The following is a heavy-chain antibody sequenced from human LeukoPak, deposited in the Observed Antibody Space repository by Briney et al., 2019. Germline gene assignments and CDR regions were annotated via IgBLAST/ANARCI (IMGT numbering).Heavy chain of an antibody. D-gene: IGHD1-26*01. CDR1: GYTFTSYY. Sequence: ASVKVSCKASGYTFTSYYMHWVRQAPGQGLEWMGIINPSGGSTSYAQKFQGRVTMTRDMSTSTDYMELSSLRSEDTAVYYCARDGGAKIAFHIWGQGTMVTVSS. J-gene: IGHJ3*02. CDR2: INPSGGST. V-gene: IGHV1-46*01. CDR3: ARDGGAKIAFHI.